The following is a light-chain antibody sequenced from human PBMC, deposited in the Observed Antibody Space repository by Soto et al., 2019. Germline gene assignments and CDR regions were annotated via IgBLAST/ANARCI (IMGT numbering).Light chain of an antibody. CDR2: DAS. V-gene: IGKV3-11*01. J-gene: IGKJ3*01. CDR1: QSIHNY. CDR3: QQRYDGFT. Sequence: EVVLTQSPATLSLSPGERATLSCSTSQSIHNYLAWYQQKPGQAPRLLIYDASNRATGIPARFSGSGSGTDFTLNSSSLEPEDVAVYYCQQRYDGFTFGPGNKVNI.